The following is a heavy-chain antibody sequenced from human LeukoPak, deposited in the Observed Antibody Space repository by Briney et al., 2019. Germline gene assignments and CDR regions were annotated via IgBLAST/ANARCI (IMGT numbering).Heavy chain of an antibody. CDR3: ARVGQWLTPYYYYYGMDV. Sequence: GGSLRLSCAASGFTVSSNYMSWVRQAPGKGLEWVSVIYSGGSTYYADSVKGRFTISRDNSKNTLYLQMNSLRAEDTAVYYCARVGQWLTPYYYYYGMDVWGQGTTVTVSS. J-gene: IGHJ6*02. D-gene: IGHD6-19*01. CDR2: IYSGGST. V-gene: IGHV3-53*01. CDR1: GFTVSSNY.